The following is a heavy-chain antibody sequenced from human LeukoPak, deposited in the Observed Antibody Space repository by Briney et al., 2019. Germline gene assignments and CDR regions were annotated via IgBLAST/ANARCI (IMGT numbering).Heavy chain of an antibody. D-gene: IGHD3-22*01. CDR2: IYYSGST. V-gene: IGHV4-59*01. J-gene: IGHJ4*02. CDR3: ARGHLRRGIVVVPYFDY. Sequence: SETLSLTCTVSGGSISSYYWSWIRQPPGKGLEWIGYIYYSGSTNYNPSLKSRVTISVDTSKNQFSLKLSSVTAADTAVYYCARGHLRRGIVVVPYFDYWGQGTLVTVSS. CDR1: GGSISSYY.